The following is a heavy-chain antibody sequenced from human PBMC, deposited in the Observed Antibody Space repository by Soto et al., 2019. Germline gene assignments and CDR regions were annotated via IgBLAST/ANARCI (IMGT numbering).Heavy chain of an antibody. CDR3: ARQIDSSGYYWDNFDY. D-gene: IGHD3-22*01. Sequence: SETLSLTCTVSGGSISSSSYYWGWIRQPPXKGLEWIGSIYYSGSTYYNPSLKSRVTISVDTSKNQFSLKLSSVTAADTAVYYCARQIDSSGYYWDNFDYWGQGTLVTVSS. CDR1: GGSISSSSYY. CDR2: IYYSGST. V-gene: IGHV4-39*01. J-gene: IGHJ4*02.